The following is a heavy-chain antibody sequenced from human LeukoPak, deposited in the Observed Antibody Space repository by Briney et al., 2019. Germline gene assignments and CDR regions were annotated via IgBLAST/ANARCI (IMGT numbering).Heavy chain of an antibody. CDR2: ISYDGSNK. V-gene: IGHV3-30-3*01. D-gene: IGHD2-15*01. J-gene: IGHJ4*02. CDR1: GFTFSSYP. Sequence: GGSLRLSRAASGFTFSSYPMHWVRQAPGEGLEWVAVISYDGSNKYYADSVKGRFTISRDNSKNTLYLQMNSLRAEDTAVYYCARGYCSGGTCSFDYWGQGTLVTVSS. CDR3: ARGYCSGGTCSFDY.